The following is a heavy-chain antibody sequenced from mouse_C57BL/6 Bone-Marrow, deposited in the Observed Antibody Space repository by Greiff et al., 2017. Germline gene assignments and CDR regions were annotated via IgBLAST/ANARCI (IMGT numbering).Heavy chain of an antibody. V-gene: IGHV1-50*01. Sequence: QVQLQQPGAELVKPGASVKLSCKASGYTFTSYWLQWVKQRPGQGLEWLGEIDPSDSYTNYTQKFKGKATVTVDTSSSTAYIQRSSRTSEDSAVYYCASAMDYWGQGTSVTVSS. CDR2: IDPSDSYT. J-gene: IGHJ4*01. CDR1: GYTFTSYW. CDR3: ASAMDY.